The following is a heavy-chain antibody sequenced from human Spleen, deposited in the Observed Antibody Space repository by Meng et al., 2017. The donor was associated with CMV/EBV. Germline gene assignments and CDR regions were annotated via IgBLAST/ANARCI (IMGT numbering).Heavy chain of an antibody. V-gene: IGHV4-30-4*08. CDR3: ARVSFVEWELLC. D-gene: IGHD1-26*01. CDR1: GGSISSGDYY. CDR2: IYYSGST. J-gene: IGHJ4*02. Sequence: VQPVESGPGLVKPSQTLSLTCTVSGGSISSGDYYWSWIRQPPGKGLEWIGYIYYSGSTYYNPSLKSRVTISVDTSKNQFSLKLSSVTAADTAVYYCARVSFVEWELLCWGQGTLVTVSS.